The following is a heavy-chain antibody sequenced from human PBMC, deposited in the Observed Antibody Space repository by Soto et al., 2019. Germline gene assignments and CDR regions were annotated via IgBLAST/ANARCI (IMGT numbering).Heavy chain of an antibody. CDR3: AHKGSGLYPLAY. V-gene: IGHV2-5*02. CDR2: IYWDDYK. D-gene: IGHD3-10*01. CDR1: GFSLDTSGVG. J-gene: IGHJ4*02. Sequence: QITLKESGPTLVKPTQTLTLTCTFSGFSLDTSGVGVGWIRQPPGKALEWVAGIYWDDYKHCSQSLESRLTITKDTSKNLVVITMTDMDPVDTATYYCAHKGSGLYPLAYWGQGTLVTVSS.